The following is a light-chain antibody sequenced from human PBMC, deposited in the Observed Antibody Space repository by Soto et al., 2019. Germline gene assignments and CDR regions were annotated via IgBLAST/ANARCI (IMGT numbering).Light chain of an antibody. Sequence: DIQMTQSPSSVSASVGDRVTITCRASQGISSWLAWYQQKPGKAPKLLIYAAYSLQSGVQSRFSGSGSETDFTLTIRSLQPEDFATYSCKQSYSTTWTFGQGTKVDIK. J-gene: IGKJ1*01. V-gene: IGKV1-12*01. CDR1: QGISSW. CDR3: KQSYSTTWT. CDR2: AAY.